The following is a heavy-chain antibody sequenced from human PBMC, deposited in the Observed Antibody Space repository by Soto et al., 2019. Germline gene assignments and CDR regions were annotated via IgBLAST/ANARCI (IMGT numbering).Heavy chain of an antibody. J-gene: IGHJ1*01. CDR3: AAWAIFYNEFQF. CDR2: IFLSGRT. D-gene: IGHD2-8*01. Sequence: QVQLQESGPGLLKPSQTLSLTCSVSGASVTGGGYYWSWLRQRPGKGLEWIGDIFLSGRTHYNPSLRTPVTISLDPSNNIFTLELASVTAADTAVYYCAAWAIFYNEFQFWGQGTLVTVSS. CDR1: GASVTGGGYY. V-gene: IGHV4-31*01.